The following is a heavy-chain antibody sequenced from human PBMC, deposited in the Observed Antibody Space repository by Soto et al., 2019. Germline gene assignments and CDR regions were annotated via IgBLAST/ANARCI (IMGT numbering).Heavy chain of an antibody. CDR1: GFTFSTYV. V-gene: IGHV3-30*14. J-gene: IGHJ1*01. D-gene: IGHD3-22*01. CDR2: ISVDGGST. CDR3: AREDESSGHAGTFKH. Sequence: QVQLVESGGGVVQPGRSLRLSCIASGFTFSTYVMHWVRQAPGEGLEWVAGISVDGGSTHYTDSVKGRFTISRDNAKNTVYLQMDSLTVEETTVYYCAREDESSGHAGTFKHWGQGILVTVSS.